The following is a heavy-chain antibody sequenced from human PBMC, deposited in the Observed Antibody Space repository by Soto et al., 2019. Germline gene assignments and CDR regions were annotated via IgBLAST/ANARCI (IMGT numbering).Heavy chain of an antibody. CDR1: GFTVSTNY. D-gene: IGHD3-10*01. V-gene: IGHV3-53*04. Sequence: GGSLRLSCAASGFTVSTNYMTWVRQAPGKGLEWVSVIYNAGTTYYVDSVKGRFTNSKNNSENMLYLQMNRLRAEDTAVYYCARNLRLVGFGEYDLWGRGTLVTVS. J-gene: IGHJ2*01. CDR3: ARNLRLVGFGEYDL. CDR2: IYNAGTT.